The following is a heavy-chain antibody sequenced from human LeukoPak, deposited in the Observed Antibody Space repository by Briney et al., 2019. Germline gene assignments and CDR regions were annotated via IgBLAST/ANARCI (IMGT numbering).Heavy chain of an antibody. CDR1: GFTVGTNY. J-gene: IGHJ5*02. CDR3: ARDKPDAAGISAWYWAA. D-gene: IGHD2-8*02. V-gene: IGHV3-66*01. Sequence: GGSLRLSCAASGFTVGTNYMSWVRQAPGKGLEWVSIIYSGGNTHYVDSVKGRFTISRDNGRLFLQMNSLRVEDTAIYYCARDKPDAAGISAWYWAAWGQGTLVIVSS. CDR2: IYSGGNT.